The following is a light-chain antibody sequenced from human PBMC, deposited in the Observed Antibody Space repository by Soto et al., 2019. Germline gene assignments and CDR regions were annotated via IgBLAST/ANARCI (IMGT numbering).Light chain of an antibody. V-gene: IGLV2-14*01. Sequence: QAALTQPASLSGSPGQSITLSCTGNSRDVGGYNYVSWYQQHPGKAPKLMIYDVSNRPSGVSNRFSGSKSGNTASLTISGLQAEDEADYYCSSYTSSSTPKYVFGTGTKVTVL. CDR1: SRDVGGYNY. CDR2: DVS. CDR3: SSYTSSSTPKYV. J-gene: IGLJ1*01.